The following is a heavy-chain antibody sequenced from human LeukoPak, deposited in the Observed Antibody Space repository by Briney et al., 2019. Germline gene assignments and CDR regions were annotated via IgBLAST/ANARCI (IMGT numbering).Heavy chain of an antibody. CDR3: AKLAYCGGDCYSRDLEIFDY. Sequence: GGSLRLSCAAPGFTFSSYGMHWVRQAPGKGLEWVAVISYDGSNKYYADSVKGRFTISRDNSKNTLYLQMNSLRAEDTAVYYCAKLAYCGGDCYSRDLEIFDYWGQGTLVTVSS. CDR1: GFTFSSYG. D-gene: IGHD2-21*02. J-gene: IGHJ4*02. CDR2: ISYDGSNK. V-gene: IGHV3-30*18.